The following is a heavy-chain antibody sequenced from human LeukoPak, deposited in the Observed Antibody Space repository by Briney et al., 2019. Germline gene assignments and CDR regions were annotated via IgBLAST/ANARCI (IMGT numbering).Heavy chain of an antibody. CDR1: GYTFTSYD. CDR3: ARSWNSLTYYGMDV. V-gene: IGHV1-8*01. Sequence: ASVKVSCKASGYTFTSYDINWVRQATGQGLEWMGWMNPNSGNTGYAQKFQGRVTMTRNTSISTAYMELSSLRSEDTAVYYCARSWNSLTYYGMDVWGQGTTVTVSS. J-gene: IGHJ6*02. CDR2: MNPNSGNT. D-gene: IGHD3-9*01.